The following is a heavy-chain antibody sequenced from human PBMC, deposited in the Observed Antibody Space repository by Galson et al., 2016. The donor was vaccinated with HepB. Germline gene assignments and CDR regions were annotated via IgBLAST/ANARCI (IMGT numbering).Heavy chain of an antibody. CDR1: GDSVSSGSAA. CDR3: ARDHWYRGNFNVDY. J-gene: IGHJ4*02. Sequence: CAISGDSVSSGSAAWNWIRQSPSRGLQWLGRTYYRSTWSYDYAASVRSRISINPDTSKNQFSLHLDSVTPEDTALYFCARDHWYRGNFNVDYWGQGTPVTVSS. D-gene: IGHD1-26*01. V-gene: IGHV6-1*01. CDR2: TYYRSTWSY.